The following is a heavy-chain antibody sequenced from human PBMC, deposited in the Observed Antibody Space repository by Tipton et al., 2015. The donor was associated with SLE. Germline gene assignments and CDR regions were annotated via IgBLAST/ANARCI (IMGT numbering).Heavy chain of an antibody. V-gene: IGHV4-38-2*02. CDR1: GSSSSSGFF. Sequence: LRLSCTVSGSSSSSGFFWGWIRQPPGKGLELIGTIYHSGSTYYSPSLKSRVTISVDPSKNQFSLQLTSVTAADTALYYCTSGSGGYQRTDYWGQGTLVTASS. J-gene: IGHJ4*02. CDR3: TSGSGGYQRTDY. D-gene: IGHD5-12*01. CDR2: IYHSGST.